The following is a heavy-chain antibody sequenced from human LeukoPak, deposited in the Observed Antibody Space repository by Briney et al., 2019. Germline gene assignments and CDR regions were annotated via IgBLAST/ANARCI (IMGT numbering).Heavy chain of an antibody. V-gene: IGHV5-51*01. D-gene: IGHD6-13*01. J-gene: IGHJ4*02. CDR3: AKSTSAGTSSPFDY. CDR2: IYPGDSDT. CDR1: GYSFTTYW. Sequence: GESLKISCKTSGYSFTTYWIGWVRQMPGKGLEWMGIIYPGDSDTRYSPPLQGQVTISADKSISTAYLQWSSLKASDTAMYYCAKSTSAGTSSPFDYWGQGTLVTVSP.